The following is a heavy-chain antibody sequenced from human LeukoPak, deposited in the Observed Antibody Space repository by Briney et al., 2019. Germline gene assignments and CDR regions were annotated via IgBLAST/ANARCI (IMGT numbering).Heavy chain of an antibody. Sequence: GGSLRPSCAASGFTVSSNYMSWVRQAPGKGLEWVPVIYSGGSTYYADSVKGRFTISRDNSKNTLYLQMNSLRAEDTAVYYCARGGYYAPIDYWGQGTLVTVSS. CDR2: IYSGGST. CDR1: GFTVSSNY. J-gene: IGHJ4*02. CDR3: ARGGYYAPIDY. V-gene: IGHV3-66*01. D-gene: IGHD2-2*01.